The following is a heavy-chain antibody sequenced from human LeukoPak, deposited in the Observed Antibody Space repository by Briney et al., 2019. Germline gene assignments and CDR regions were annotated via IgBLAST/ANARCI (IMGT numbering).Heavy chain of an antibody. CDR2: ISGSGGST. CDR1: GFTFSSYA. V-gene: IGHV3-23*01. Sequence: GGSLRLSCAASGFTFSSYAMSWVRQAPGKGLEWVSAISGSGGSTYYADSVKGRFTISSDNSKNTLYLQMNSLGAEDTALYYCVKVTAAGFVDHWGQGTLVTVSS. CDR3: VKVTAAGFVDH. J-gene: IGHJ4*02. D-gene: IGHD6-13*01.